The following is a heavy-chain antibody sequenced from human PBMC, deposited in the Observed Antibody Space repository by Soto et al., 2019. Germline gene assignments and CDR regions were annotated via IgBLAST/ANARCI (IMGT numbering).Heavy chain of an antibody. V-gene: IGHV1-8*01. CDR2: MNPNSGNT. CDR3: ANYATYDSRSYYVY. CDR1: GYTFTSYD. Sequence: QVQLVQSGAEVKKPGASVKVSCRTSGYTFTSYDINWVRQATGQGLEWMGWMNPNSGNTGFAQKFQGRVTMTRDTSINTAYLELSSLRSDDTAVYYCANYATYDSRSYYVYWGQGTLVTVSS. D-gene: IGHD3-10*01. J-gene: IGHJ4*02.